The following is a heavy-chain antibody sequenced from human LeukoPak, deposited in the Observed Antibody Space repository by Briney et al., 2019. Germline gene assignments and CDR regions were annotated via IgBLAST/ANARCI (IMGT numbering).Heavy chain of an antibody. CDR1: GGSISSGGYY. J-gene: IGHJ5*02. V-gene: IGHV4-31*03. D-gene: IGHD2-15*01. CDR3: AREADIVEFDT. Sequence: SETLSLTCTVSGGSISSGGYYWSGIRQHPGKVLEWIGYNYYSGTTYYNPSLKRRVTISVNTTNNQFSLKLSSVTAADTAVYYCAREADIVEFDTWGQGTLVTVSS. CDR2: NYYSGTT.